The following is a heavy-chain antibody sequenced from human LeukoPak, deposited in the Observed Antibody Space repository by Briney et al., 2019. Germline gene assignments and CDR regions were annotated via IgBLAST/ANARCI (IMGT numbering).Heavy chain of an antibody. CDR2: IYPNGNT. CDR3: AKGGVYSGSYLGHFDY. CDR1: GFTVSSNY. J-gene: IGHJ4*02. D-gene: IGHD1-26*01. Sequence: GGSLRLSCAASGFTVSSNYMNWVRQAPGKGLEWVSMIYPNGNTFYTDSVKGRFTISRDNSKNTLDLQMSSLRAEDTAVYYCAKGGVYSGSYLGHFDYWGQGTLVTVSS. V-gene: IGHV3-66*01.